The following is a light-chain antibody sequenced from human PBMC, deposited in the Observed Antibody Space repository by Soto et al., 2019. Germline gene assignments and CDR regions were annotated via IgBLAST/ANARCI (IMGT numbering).Light chain of an antibody. CDR2: GAS. Sequence: EIVMTQSPATLSVSPGERATLSCRASQSVSSNLAWYQQKPGQAPRLLIYGASTRATGIPARFSGSGSGTEFPLTIRSLQSEDFAVYYCQQYNNWRTFVQGTKVEIK. V-gene: IGKV3-15*01. J-gene: IGKJ1*01. CDR1: QSVSSN. CDR3: QQYNNWRT.